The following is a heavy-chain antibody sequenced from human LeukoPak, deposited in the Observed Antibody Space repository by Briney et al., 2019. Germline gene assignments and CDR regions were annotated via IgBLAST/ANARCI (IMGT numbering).Heavy chain of an antibody. CDR1: GFTFSSYG. CDR2: ISYDGSNK. J-gene: IGHJ4*02. CDR3: AKDVRDGYNWSDY. V-gene: IGHV3-30*18. Sequence: HAGGSLRLSCAASGFTFSSYGMPWVRQAPGKGLEWVAVISYDGSNKYYADSVEGRFTISRDNSKNTLYLQMNSLRAEDTAVYYCAKDVRDGYNWSDYWGQGTLVTVSS. D-gene: IGHD5-24*01.